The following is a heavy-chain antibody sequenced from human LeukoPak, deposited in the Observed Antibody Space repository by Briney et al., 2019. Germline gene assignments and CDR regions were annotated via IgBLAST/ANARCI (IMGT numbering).Heavy chain of an antibody. D-gene: IGHD1-26*01. V-gene: IGHV3-11*04. CDR3: ARVRGSYCSDY. J-gene: IGHJ4*02. CDR2: ISSSGSAI. Sequence: GGSLRLSCAASGFTFSDYYMSWIRQAPGKGLEWVSYISSSGSAIKYADSVKGRFTFSRDNAKNSLYLQMNSLRADDTAMYYCARVRGSYCSDYWGQGTLVTVSS. CDR1: GFTFSDYY.